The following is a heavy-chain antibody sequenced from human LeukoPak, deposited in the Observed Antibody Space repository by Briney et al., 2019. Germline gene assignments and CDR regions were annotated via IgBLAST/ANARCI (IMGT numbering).Heavy chain of an antibody. V-gene: IGHV1-8*01. D-gene: IGHD2-21*01. Sequence: GASVKVSCKASGYTFTTYVINWVRQATGQGLEWMAWMNPNSGNTGYAQKFQGRVTMTRNTSISTAYMELSSLRSEDTAVYYCARVAGNCGGDCYRLVYWGQGTLVTVAS. CDR3: ARVAGNCGGDCYRLVY. CDR2: MNPNSGNT. J-gene: IGHJ4*02. CDR1: GYTFTTYV.